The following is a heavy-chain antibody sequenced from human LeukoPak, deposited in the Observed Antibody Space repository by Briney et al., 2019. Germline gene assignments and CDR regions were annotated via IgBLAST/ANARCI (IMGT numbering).Heavy chain of an antibody. V-gene: IGHV3-74*01. Sequence: PGGSLRLSCEASGFTFSNYWMHWVRQVPGKGLVWVSRINSDESRTNYADSVEGRFTISRDNAKNTVYLQMNSLRAEDTAVYCCARGALYNYYMDVWGKGTAVTVSS. J-gene: IGHJ6*03. CDR2: INSDESRT. CDR1: GFTFSNYW. D-gene: IGHD2-2*02. CDR3: ARGALYNYYMDV.